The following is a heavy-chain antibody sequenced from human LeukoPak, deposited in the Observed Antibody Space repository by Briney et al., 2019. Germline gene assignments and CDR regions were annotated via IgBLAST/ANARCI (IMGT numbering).Heavy chain of an antibody. CDR3: ARGQVPAGRGYNCFDP. J-gene: IGHJ5*02. CDR2: INARGDT. Sequence: PSETLSLTCGVYGWSFNDYYWNWIRQPPGKGLEWIGEINARGDTNYNPSLKSRVTISVDTSKNQFSLRLTSMIAADTAVYYCARGQVPAGRGYNCFDPWGQGTLVTVSS. CDR1: GWSFNDYY. D-gene: IGHD2-2*01. V-gene: IGHV4-34*01.